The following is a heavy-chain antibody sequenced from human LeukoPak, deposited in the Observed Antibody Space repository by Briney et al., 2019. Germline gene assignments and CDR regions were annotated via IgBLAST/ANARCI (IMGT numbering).Heavy chain of an antibody. D-gene: IGHD5-24*01. CDR1: GFTFD. CDR2: IGAAGDP. J-gene: IGHJ4*02. CDR3: ASSFPRRDDYISNYFDY. V-gene: IGHV3-13*05. Sequence: PGGSLRLSCAVSGFTFDMHWVRQATGKGLEWVSIIGAAGDPYCPGSVKGRFTISRENAKNSLDLQMNSLRAEDTAVYYCASSFPRRDDYISNYFDYWGQGTLVTVSS.